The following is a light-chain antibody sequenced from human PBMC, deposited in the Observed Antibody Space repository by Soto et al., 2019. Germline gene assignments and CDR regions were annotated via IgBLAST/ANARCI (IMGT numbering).Light chain of an antibody. CDR3: QQYKRYSPYT. CDR2: QAP. Sequence: DIQMTQSPSTLSASVGDRVTVTCRASQDISRSLAWYQQKPGQAPKLLMYQAPNLEREVPSRCSGSGAGTECTLTISSLQPDDFATYDCQQYKRYSPYTFGQGTKLEI. V-gene: IGKV1-5*03. CDR1: QDISRS. J-gene: IGKJ2*01.